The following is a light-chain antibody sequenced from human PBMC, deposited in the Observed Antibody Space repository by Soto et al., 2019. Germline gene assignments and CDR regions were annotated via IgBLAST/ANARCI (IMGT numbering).Light chain of an antibody. CDR2: EEN. V-gene: IGLV2-23*01. CDR1: SNDVGRYNL. J-gene: IGLJ2*01. CDR3: FSYAGSRINVV. Sequence: QSALTQPASVSGSPGQSITISCTGTSNDVGRYNLVSWYQQHPGKAPKLMIYEENKRPSGISFRFSASKSGNTASLTISGLQADDEADYYCFSYAGSRINVVFGGGTKLTVL.